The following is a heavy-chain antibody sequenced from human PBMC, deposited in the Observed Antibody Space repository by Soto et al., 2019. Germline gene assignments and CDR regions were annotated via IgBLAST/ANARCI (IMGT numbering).Heavy chain of an antibody. CDR2: IDWEDGE. D-gene: IGHD6-13*01. Sequence: GSGPTLVNPTETLTLTCTFSGFSLNTNGKGVSWIRQPPGKALEWLALIDWEDGEYYSKSLKTRLTVSKEISKNQVVLRMTNMNPEDTGTYYCARFALSNGLDVWGQGTTVTVSS. V-gene: IGHV2-70*01. J-gene: IGHJ6*02. CDR3: ARFALSNGLDV. CDR1: GFSLNTNGKG.